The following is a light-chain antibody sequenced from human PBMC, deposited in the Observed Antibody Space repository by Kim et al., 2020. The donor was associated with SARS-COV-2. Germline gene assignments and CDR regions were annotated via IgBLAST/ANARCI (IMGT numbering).Light chain of an antibody. J-gene: IGLJ1*01. CDR1: SLRRYY. CDR3: NSRDSSGNHYV. CDR2: GKN. V-gene: IGLV3-19*01. Sequence: ALGQTVRITGQGDSLRRYYASWYQKKPGQAPVLVIYGKNNRPSGIPDRFSGSSSGNTASLTITGAQAEDEADYYCNSRDSSGNHYVFGTGTKVTVL.